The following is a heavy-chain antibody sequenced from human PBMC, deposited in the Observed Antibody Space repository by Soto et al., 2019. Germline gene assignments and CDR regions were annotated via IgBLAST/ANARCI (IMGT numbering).Heavy chain of an antibody. Sequence: SETLSLTCTVSGGSISSGGYYWSWIRQHPGKGLEWIGYIYYSGSTYYNPSLKSRVTISVDTSKNQFSLKLSSVTAADTAVYYCARVVYAISPSYYMDVWGKGTTVTVSS. CDR3: ARVVYAISPSYYMDV. CDR2: IYYSGST. V-gene: IGHV4-31*03. D-gene: IGHD2-8*01. CDR1: GGSISSGGYY. J-gene: IGHJ6*03.